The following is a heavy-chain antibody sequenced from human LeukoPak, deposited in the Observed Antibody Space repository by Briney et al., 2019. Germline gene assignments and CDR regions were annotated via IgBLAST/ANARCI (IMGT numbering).Heavy chain of an antibody. J-gene: IGHJ4*02. CDR3: ARGQLVVAATRGIDS. Sequence: GGSLRLSCAASGFSFSSYTMNWVRQAPGKGLEWVSYISSSSSTIYYADSVKGRFTISRDNAKNSLYLQMNSLRAEDTAVYYCARGQLVVAATRGIDSWGQGTLVTVSP. D-gene: IGHD2-15*01. CDR2: ISSSSSTI. V-gene: IGHV3-48*04. CDR1: GFSFSSYT.